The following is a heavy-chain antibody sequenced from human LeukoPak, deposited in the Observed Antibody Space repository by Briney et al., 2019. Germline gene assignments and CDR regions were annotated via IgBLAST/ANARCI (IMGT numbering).Heavy chain of an antibody. CDR2: ISYDESNK. J-gene: IGHJ4*02. CDR3: ARDSRITGTTDTFDY. V-gene: IGHV3-30*01. CDR1: GFTFSSYA. Sequence: GGSLRLSCAASGFTFSSYAMHWVRQAPGKGLEWVAVISYDESNKYYADSVKGRFTISRDNSKNTLYLQMNSLRAEDTAVYYCARDSRITGTTDTFDYWGQGTLVTVSS. D-gene: IGHD1-20*01.